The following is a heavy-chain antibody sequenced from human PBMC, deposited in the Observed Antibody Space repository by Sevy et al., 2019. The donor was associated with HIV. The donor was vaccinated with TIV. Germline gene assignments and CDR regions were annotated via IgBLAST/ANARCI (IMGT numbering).Heavy chain of an antibody. CDR3: ARVGSMVRGVIISWFDP. Sequence: GGSLRLSCAASGFTFSSYIMNWVRQAPGKGLEWVSSISSSSSYIYYADSVKGRFTISRDNAKNSLYLQMNSLRAEDTAVYYCARVGSMVRGVIISWFDPWGQGTLVTVSS. CDR2: ISSSSSYI. V-gene: IGHV3-21*01. CDR1: GFTFSSYI. D-gene: IGHD3-10*01. J-gene: IGHJ5*02.